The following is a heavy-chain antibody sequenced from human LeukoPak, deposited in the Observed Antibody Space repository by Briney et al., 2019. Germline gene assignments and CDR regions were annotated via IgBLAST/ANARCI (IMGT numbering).Heavy chain of an antibody. Sequence: GGSLRLSCAAYGFTLRSYRMNWVRLDRGKGLEWVTYIKSWSSYRYYADSGKGRFTIARDNAKNSLYLQMNSQRAEDTAVYYCAGEENYYGSGSYRYWGQGTLVTVSS. CDR2: IKSWSSYR. CDR1: GFTLRSYR. V-gene: IGHV3-21*01. J-gene: IGHJ4*02. D-gene: IGHD3-10*01. CDR3: AGEENYYGSGSYRY.